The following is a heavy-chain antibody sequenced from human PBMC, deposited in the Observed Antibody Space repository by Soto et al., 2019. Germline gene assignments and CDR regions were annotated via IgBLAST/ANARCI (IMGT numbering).Heavy chain of an antibody. J-gene: IGHJ6*02. D-gene: IGHD5-18*01. V-gene: IGHV4-61*08. CDR1: GGSISSGGYY. CDR3: VRQGYGPLHGLVDV. CDR2: VHDSWGA. Sequence: SETLSLTCTVSGGSISSGGYYWTWIRQHPGKGMEWIGYVHDSWGASYNPSLRSRVAISLDTSKSQFSLSLTSVSATDTAMYYCVRQGYGPLHGLVDVWGQGTTVTVSS.